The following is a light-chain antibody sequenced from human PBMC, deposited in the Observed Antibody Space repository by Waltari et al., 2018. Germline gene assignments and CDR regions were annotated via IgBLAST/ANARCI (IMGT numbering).Light chain of an antibody. Sequence: EILMTQSPATLSVSPGGRATLSCRASQSVSSDLAWYQQKPGQPPRLLIYGASTRATGVPDRISGSGSGTDFTLTISSLQSEDFAIYYCQQYNNWPPLTFGGGTKVEIK. V-gene: IGKV3-15*01. CDR3: QQYNNWPPLT. CDR2: GAS. J-gene: IGKJ4*01. CDR1: QSVSSD.